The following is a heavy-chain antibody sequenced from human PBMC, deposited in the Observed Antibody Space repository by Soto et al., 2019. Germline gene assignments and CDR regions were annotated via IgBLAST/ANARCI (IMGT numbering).Heavy chain of an antibody. CDR3: AKSYYDNSGFYYYYSMDV. Sequence: GGSLSLSCAASGINFDDYALHWGRQAPGKCLEWVSGISWDSGNIGYADSVRGRFTISRDNTKNSLYLQMNSLRAEDTALYYCAKSYYDNSGFYYYYSMDVWGQGSTVTVSS. CDR2: ISWDSGNI. V-gene: IGHV3-9*01. J-gene: IGHJ6*02. D-gene: IGHD3-22*01. CDR1: GINFDDYA.